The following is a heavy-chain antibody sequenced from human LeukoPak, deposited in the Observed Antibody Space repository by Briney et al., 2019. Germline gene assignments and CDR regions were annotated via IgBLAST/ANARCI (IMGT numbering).Heavy chain of an antibody. CDR1: GSTFSSYS. CDR3: ARDPGYGDYGGWFDP. CDR2: ISSSSSYI. Sequence: GGSLRLSCAASGSTFSSYSMNWVRQAPGKGLEWVSSISSSSSYIYYADSVKGRFTISRDNAKNSLYLQMNSLRAEDTAVYYCARDPGYGDYGGWFDPWGQGTLVTVSS. J-gene: IGHJ5*02. V-gene: IGHV3-21*01. D-gene: IGHD4-17*01.